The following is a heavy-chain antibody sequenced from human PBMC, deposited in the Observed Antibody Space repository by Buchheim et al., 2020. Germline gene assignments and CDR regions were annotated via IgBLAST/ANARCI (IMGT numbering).Heavy chain of an antibody. D-gene: IGHD3-22*01. CDR2: ISSSGSTI. V-gene: IGHV3-48*03. J-gene: IGHJ4*02. CDR3: ARDNYDSSGYYIPFDY. CDR1: GFTFSSYE. Sequence: EVQLVESGGGLVQPGGSLRLSCAASGFTFSSYEMNWVRQAPGKGLEWVSYISSSGSTIYYADSVKGRFTISRDNAKNSLSLQMNSLRAEDTAVYYCARDNYDSSGYYIPFDYWGQGTL.